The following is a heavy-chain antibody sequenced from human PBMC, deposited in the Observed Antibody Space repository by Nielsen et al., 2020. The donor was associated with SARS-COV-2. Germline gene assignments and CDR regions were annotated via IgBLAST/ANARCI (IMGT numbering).Heavy chain of an antibody. Sequence: SGTLSLTCGVSGRSLTGYQWTWLRQPPGKGLEWLGEINQSGRTKTNPSLRSRLTMSVDTSRNQFSLRLTSVTAADTAMYYCVNGGRYSDGWSLWYWDKGSLVTVSS. V-gene: IGHV4-34*10. CDR3: VNGGRYSDGWSLWY. CDR2: INQSGRT. CDR1: GRSLTGYQ. J-gene: IGHJ4*02. D-gene: IGHD5-12*01.